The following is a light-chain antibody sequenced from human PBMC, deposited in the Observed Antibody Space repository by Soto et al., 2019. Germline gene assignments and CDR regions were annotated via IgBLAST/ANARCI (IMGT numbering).Light chain of an antibody. Sequence: QSALTQPASVSGSPGQSIPVSCTGTSSDIGGHNYVSWSQQHPGKVPKLIIYEVTNRPSGVSNRFSGSKSGDTASLTISGLQAADEAYYYCCSYAGRNTVIFGGGTKLTVL. V-gene: IGLV2-14*01. CDR1: SSDIGGHNY. J-gene: IGLJ2*01. CDR3: CSYAGRNTVI. CDR2: EVT.